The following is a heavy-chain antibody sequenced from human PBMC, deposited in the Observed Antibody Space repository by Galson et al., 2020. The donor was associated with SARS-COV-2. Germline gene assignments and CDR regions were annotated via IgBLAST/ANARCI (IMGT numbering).Heavy chain of an antibody. D-gene: IGHD3-16*01. J-gene: IGHJ6*03. CDR2: INFGGDS. Sequence: TLSLTCAVYGGSFSGYSWTWIRQAPGKGLEWIGEINFGGDSKYSPSLRSRVTLSVDTSKNQFSLKLRSVSAADTALYYCTRGRQGVVPSPVLGLGPFYSYYYMYVWGRGTTVTVSS. CDR3: TRGRQGVVPSPVLGLGPFYSYYYMYV. CDR1: GGSFSGYS. V-gene: IGHV4-34*01.